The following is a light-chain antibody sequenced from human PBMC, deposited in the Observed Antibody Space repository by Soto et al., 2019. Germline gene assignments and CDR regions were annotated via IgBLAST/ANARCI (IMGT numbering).Light chain of an antibody. CDR1: QNINSY. CDR2: AAS. CDR3: QESYNLHT. Sequence: DIPMTQAPSSLSASVGDRVTITCRASQNINSYLNWYQQKVGKAPKLLINAASTLQSVVPLRFRGSGSGTDCTLTISSLQPEDFETYYCQESYNLHTFGGGTKVQIK. J-gene: IGKJ4*01. V-gene: IGKV1-39*01.